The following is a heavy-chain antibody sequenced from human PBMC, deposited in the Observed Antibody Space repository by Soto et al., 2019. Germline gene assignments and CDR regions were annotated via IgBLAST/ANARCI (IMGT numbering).Heavy chain of an antibody. J-gene: IGHJ4*02. V-gene: IGHV1-69*13. CDR2: IIPKLGSA. CDR3: ARGVDPGNSNDDY. D-gene: IGHD3-10*01. CDR1: GGGNLRDYR. Sequence: SVKVSCKASGGGNLRDYRTTWVRRAPGQGLEWMGGIIPKLGSANYAQNFQGRVTVTADESTNTVYMELRSLRSDDTAVYYCARGVDPGNSNDDYWGLGTPVTVSS.